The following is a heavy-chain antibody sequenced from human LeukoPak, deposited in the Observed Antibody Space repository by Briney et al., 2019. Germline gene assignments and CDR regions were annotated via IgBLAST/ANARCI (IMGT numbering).Heavy chain of an antibody. J-gene: IGHJ4*02. Sequence: GGSLRLSCAASGFTFSSYSMNWVRQAPGKGLEWVSSISSSSSYIYYADSVKGRFTISRDNAKNSLYLQMNSLRAEDTAVYYCAKDLAHQYYYDSSGFDYWGQGTLVTVSS. D-gene: IGHD3-22*01. CDR3: AKDLAHQYYYDSSGFDY. CDR1: GFTFSSYS. V-gene: IGHV3-21*04. CDR2: ISSSSSYI.